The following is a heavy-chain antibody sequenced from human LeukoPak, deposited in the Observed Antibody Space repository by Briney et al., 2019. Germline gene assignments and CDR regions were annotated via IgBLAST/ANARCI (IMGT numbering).Heavy chain of an antibody. D-gene: IGHD6-19*01. CDR3: ARRTGIAVAGAPYYYYYYMDV. Sequence: SETLSLTCTVSGYSISSGYYWGWIRQPPGKGLEWIGSIYHSGRTYYNPSLKSRVTISVDTSKNQLSLKLSSVTAADTAVYYCARRTGIAVAGAPYYYYYYMDVWGKGTTVTISS. CDR2: IYHSGRT. V-gene: IGHV4-38-2*02. CDR1: GYSISSGYY. J-gene: IGHJ6*03.